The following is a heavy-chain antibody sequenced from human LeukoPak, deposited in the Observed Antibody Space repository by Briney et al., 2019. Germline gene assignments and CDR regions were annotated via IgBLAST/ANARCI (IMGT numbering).Heavy chain of an antibody. CDR1: GFTFSSYA. CDR3: ARGKYYYILTGPAGHFGY. CDR2: ISGSGGST. Sequence: PGGSLRLSCAASGFTFSSYAMSWVRQAPGKGLEWVSAISGSGGSTYYADSVKGRFTISRDNSKNTLYLQMNSLRAEDTAVYYCARGKYYYILTGPAGHFGYWGQGTLVTVSS. V-gene: IGHV3-23*01. J-gene: IGHJ4*02. D-gene: IGHD3-9*01.